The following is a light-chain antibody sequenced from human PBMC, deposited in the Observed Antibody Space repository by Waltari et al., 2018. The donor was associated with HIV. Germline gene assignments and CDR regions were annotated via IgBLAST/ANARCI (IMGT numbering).Light chain of an antibody. J-gene: IGKJ1*01. CDR2: AAS. Sequence: DIQMTQSPSSLSASVGDRVTITCRASQSITNYLNWYQHRPGKAPNLLIYAASSLRSGVPSRFSGSGSGTEFTLTISSLRPEDFATYYCQQSYSTSWTFGQGTKVEIK. CDR3: QQSYSTSWT. CDR1: QSITNY. V-gene: IGKV1-39*01.